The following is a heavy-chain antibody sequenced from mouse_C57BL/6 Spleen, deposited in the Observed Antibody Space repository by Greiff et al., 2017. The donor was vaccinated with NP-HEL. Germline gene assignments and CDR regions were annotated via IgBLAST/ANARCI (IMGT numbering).Heavy chain of an antibody. D-gene: IGHD2-2*01. CDR2: IWSGGST. CDR3: ARNWGYGFDY. J-gene: IGHJ2*01. Sequence: VKVVESGPGLVQPSQSLSITCTVSGFSLTSYGVHWVRQSPGKGLEWLGVIWSGGSTDYTAAFISRLSISKDNSKSQVFFKMNRLQADDTAIYYCARNWGYGFDYWGQGSTLTVSS. V-gene: IGHV2-2*01. CDR1: GFSLTSYG.